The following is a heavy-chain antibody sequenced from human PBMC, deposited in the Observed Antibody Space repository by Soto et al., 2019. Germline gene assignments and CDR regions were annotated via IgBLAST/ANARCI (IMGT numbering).Heavy chain of an antibody. J-gene: IGHJ6*02. V-gene: IGHV3-21*01. CDR2: IRGFSPYT. D-gene: IGHD2-15*01. CDR1: GFTFRTYT. Sequence: EVQLVESGGGLVKPGGSLRLSCISSGFTFRTYTMNWVRQAPGKGLEWVSGIRGFSPYTFYAESVKGRVTISRDNANNSLYLQMNSLRAEDTAVYYCARDRGYDAHDYYYNAMDVWGQGTTVTVSS. CDR3: ARDRGYDAHDYYYNAMDV.